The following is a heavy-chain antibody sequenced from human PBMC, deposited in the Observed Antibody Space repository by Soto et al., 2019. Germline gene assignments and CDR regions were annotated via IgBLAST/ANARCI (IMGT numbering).Heavy chain of an antibody. J-gene: IGHJ4*02. CDR3: AKDTLFDY. CDR1: GFTFSSYG. V-gene: IGHV3-30*18. CDR2: ISYDGSNK. Sequence: GGSLRLSCAASGFTFSSYGMHWVRQAPGKGLEWVAVISYDGSNKYYADSVKGRFTISRDNSKNTLYLQMNSLRAEDTAVYYCAKDTLFDYWGQGTLVTVSS.